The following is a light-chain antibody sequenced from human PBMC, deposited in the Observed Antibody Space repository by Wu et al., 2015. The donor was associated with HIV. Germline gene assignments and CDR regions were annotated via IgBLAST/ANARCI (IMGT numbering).Light chain of an antibody. CDR1: QSISSSY. V-gene: IGKV3-20*01. Sequence: EIVLTQSPGTLSLSPGERATLSCRASQSISSSYLAWYQQKPGQAPRLIIYGASSRATGIPDRFSGSMSGADFTLTISRLEPEDFAVYYCQQYGPSPWTFGQGTKVEMK. J-gene: IGKJ1*01. CDR2: GAS. CDR3: QQYGPSPWT.